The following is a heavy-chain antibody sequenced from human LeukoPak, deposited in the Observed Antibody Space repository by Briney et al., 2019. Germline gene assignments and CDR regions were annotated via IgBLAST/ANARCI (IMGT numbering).Heavy chain of an antibody. CDR2: ISSSGSTI. V-gene: IGHV3-48*03. CDR3: ARHRSGGSQDDAFDI. CDR1: GFTFSSYE. J-gene: IGHJ3*02. Sequence: GGSLRLSCAASGFTFSSYEMNWVRQAPGKGLEWVSYISSSGSTIYYADSVKGRFTISRDNSKNTLYLQMNSLRAEDTAVYYCARHRSGGSQDDAFDIWGQGTMVTVSS. D-gene: IGHD2-15*01.